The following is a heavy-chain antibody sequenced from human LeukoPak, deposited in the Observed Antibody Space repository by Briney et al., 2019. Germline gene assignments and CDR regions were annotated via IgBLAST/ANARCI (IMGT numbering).Heavy chain of an antibody. Sequence: KPSETLSLTCTVSGGSISSSSYYWGWIRQPPGKGLGWIGSLYHSGSTFYNPSLMSRVTISVDTSKNRFSLKLNSVTAADTAVYYCAIPYYYGSGSWLYWGQGTLVTVSS. CDR1: GGSISSSSYY. CDR2: LYHSGST. D-gene: IGHD3-10*01. J-gene: IGHJ4*02. V-gene: IGHV4-39*01. CDR3: AIPYYYGSGSWLY.